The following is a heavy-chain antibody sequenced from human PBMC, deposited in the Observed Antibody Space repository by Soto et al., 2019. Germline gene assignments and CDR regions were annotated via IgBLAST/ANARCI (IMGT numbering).Heavy chain of an antibody. CDR2: IKQDGSEK. Sequence: LRLSCAASGFTFSSYWMSWVRQAPGKGLEWVANIKQDGSEKYYVDSVKGRFTISRDNAKNSLYLQMNSLRAEDTAVYYCARASYGDHDDAFDIWGQGTMVT. D-gene: IGHD4-17*01. CDR1: GFTFSSYW. V-gene: IGHV3-7*01. CDR3: ARASYGDHDDAFDI. J-gene: IGHJ3*02.